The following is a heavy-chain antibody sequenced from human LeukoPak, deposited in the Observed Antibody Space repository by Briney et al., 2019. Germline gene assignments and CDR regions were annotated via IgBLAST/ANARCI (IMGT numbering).Heavy chain of an antibody. V-gene: IGHV1-69*05. CDR1: GYTFTSYY. CDR3: ARDLVYSNYMNWFDP. CDR2: IIPIFGTA. D-gene: IGHD4-11*01. J-gene: IGHJ5*02. Sequence: ASVKVSCKASGYTFTSYYMHWVRQAPGQGLEWMGRIIPIFGTANYAQKFQGRVTITTDESTSTAYMELSSLRSEDTAVYYCARDLVYSNYMNWFDPWGQGTLVTVSS.